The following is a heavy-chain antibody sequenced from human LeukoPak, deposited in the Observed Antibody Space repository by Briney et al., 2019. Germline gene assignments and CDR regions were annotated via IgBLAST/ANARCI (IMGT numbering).Heavy chain of an antibody. CDR2: IRYDGSNK. V-gene: IGHV3-30*02. CDR3: ARQTGSGLFILP. J-gene: IGHJ4*02. CDR1: GFTFSSYG. D-gene: IGHD3/OR15-3a*01. Sequence: GGSLRLSCAASGFTFSSYGMHWVRQAAGKGLEWVAFIRYDGSNKYYADSVKGRFTISRDNSKKTLYLQMNSLRAEDTAVYYCARQTGSGLFILPGGQGTLVTVSS.